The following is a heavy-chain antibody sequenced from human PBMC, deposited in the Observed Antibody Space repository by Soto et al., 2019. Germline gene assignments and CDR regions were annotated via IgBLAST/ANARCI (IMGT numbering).Heavy chain of an antibody. CDR3: AKDARELLLRPVYYHGMDV. V-gene: IGHV3-30*18. Sequence: QVQLVESGGGVVQPGRSLRLSCAASGFTFSTYGIHWVRQAPGKGLEWVAVISYDGSDKYYPDSVKGRFTISRDNSKNTLYLEMNSLRVEDTAVYYCAKDARELLLRPVYYHGMDVWGQGTTVTVSS. CDR2: ISYDGSDK. D-gene: IGHD3-22*01. J-gene: IGHJ6*02. CDR1: GFTFSTYG.